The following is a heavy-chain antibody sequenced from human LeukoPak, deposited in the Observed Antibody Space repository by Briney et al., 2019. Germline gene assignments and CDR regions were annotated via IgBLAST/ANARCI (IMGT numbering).Heavy chain of an antibody. CDR1: GYTFTSYY. CDR2: INPNSGGT. Sequence: ASVKVSCKASGYTFTSYYMHWVRQAPGQGLEWMGWINPNSGGTDYAQKFQGRVTMTRNTSISTAYMELSSLRSDDTAVYYCAREGGSIDWFDPWGQGTLVIVSS. D-gene: IGHD3-16*01. CDR3: AREGGSIDWFDP. J-gene: IGHJ5*02. V-gene: IGHV1-2*02.